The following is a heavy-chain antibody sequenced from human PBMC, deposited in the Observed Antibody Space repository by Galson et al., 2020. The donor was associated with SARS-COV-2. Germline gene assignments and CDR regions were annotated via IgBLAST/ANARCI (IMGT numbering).Heavy chain of an antibody. J-gene: IGHJ2*01. CDR1: GYSVSTTNY. D-gene: IGHD3-16*01. Sequence: SETLSLTCAVSGYSVSTTNYWGWVRLAPGKGLEWIGSIYPNGRTYYNPSLASRVTLSVDTSRNQFSLTLASVTAADTAFYYCARQGVNMLVWVTVPGWFFDLGGRGTLVTVSS. CDR3: ARQGVNMLVWVTVPGWFFDL. V-gene: IGHV4-38-2*01. CDR2: IYPNGRT.